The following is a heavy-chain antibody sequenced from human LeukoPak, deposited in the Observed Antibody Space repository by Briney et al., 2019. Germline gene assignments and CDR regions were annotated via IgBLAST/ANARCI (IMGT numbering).Heavy chain of an antibody. J-gene: IGHJ4*02. Sequence: QTGGSLRLSCAASGFTFSSYAMSWVRQAPGKGLEWVSALSGSGGSTFYADSVKGRFTISRDNSKNTLYLQMNSLRAEDTAVYYCAKDGSSGDYYYFDYWGQGSLVTVSS. CDR1: GFTFSSYA. CDR2: LSGSGGST. D-gene: IGHD3-22*01. CDR3: AKDGSSGDYYYFDY. V-gene: IGHV3-23*01.